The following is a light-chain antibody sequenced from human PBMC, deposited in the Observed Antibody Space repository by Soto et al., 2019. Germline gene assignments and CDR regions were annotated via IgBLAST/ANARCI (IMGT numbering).Light chain of an antibody. J-gene: IGKJ1*01. CDR3: QQHNNWPWT. CDR2: GAS. V-gene: IGKV3-15*01. CDR1: QSVSSN. Sequence: EIVMTQSPATLSVSPGERATLSCRASQSVSSNVAWYQQKPGQAPRLLIYGASTRATGIPARFSGSGSGTEFTLSISSLQSEDFAVYHCQQHNNWPWTFGQGTKV.